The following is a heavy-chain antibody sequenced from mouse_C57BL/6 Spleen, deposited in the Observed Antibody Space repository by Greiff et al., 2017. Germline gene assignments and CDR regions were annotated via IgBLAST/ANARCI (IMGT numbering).Heavy chain of an antibody. CDR1: GYTFTDYE. J-gene: IGHJ2*01. V-gene: IGHV1-15*01. CDR2: IDPETGGT. CDR3: TRWVYGNYPYFDY. D-gene: IGHD2-1*01. Sequence: QVQLQQSGAELVRPGASVTLSCKASGYTFTDYEMHWVKQTPVHGLEWIGAIDPETGGTAYNQKFKGKAILTADKSSSTAYMELRSLTSEDSAVYYCTRWVYGNYPYFDYWGQGTTLTVSS.